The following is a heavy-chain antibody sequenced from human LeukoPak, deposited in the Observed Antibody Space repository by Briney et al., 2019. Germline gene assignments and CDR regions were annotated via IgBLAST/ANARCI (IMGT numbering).Heavy chain of an antibody. J-gene: IGHJ4*02. D-gene: IGHD1-1*01. CDR1: GYTFTSYG. Sequence: ASVKVSSKASGYTFTSYGISWWRQAPRQGLEWMGWISAYNGNTNYAQKLQGRVTTTTDTSTSTAYMELRSLRSDDTAVYYCARAQLEPRGTVDYWGQGTLVTVSS. V-gene: IGHV1-18*01. CDR3: ARAQLEPRGTVDY. CDR2: ISAYNGNT.